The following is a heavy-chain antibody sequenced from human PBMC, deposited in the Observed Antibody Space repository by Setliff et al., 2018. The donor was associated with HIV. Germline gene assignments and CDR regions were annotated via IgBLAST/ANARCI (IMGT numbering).Heavy chain of an antibody. Sequence: GGSLSLTCAVYGGSFSGYYWSWIRQAPGKGLEWVSFISTSGGRTYYADSVKGRFTISRDNSKNTLYLQMNSLRAEDTAVYYCARDVVSGYYYYGMDVWGQGTTVTVSS. V-gene: IGHV3-23*01. CDR1: GGSFSGYY. J-gene: IGHJ6*02. CDR2: ISTSGGRT. D-gene: IGHD6-6*01. CDR3: ARDVVSGYYYYGMDV.